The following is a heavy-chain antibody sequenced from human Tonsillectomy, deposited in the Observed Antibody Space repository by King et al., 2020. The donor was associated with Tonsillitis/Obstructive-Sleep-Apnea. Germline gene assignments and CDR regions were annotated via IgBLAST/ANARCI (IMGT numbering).Heavy chain of an antibody. D-gene: IGHD4/OR15-4a*01. CDR2: IDPSDSYT. Sequence: QLVQSGAEVKKPGESLRISCKGSGYRFTSYWINWVRQMPGKGLEWMGRIDPSDSYTNYSPSFQGHVTISADKSIGTAYLQWSSLRASDTAMYYCVGADYYNMDFWGQGTTVTVSS. CDR3: VGADYYNMDF. CDR1: GYRFTSYW. V-gene: IGHV5-10-1*03. J-gene: IGHJ6*02.